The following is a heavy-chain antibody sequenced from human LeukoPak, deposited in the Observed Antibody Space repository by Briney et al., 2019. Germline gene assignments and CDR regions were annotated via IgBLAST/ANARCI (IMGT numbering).Heavy chain of an antibody. CDR2: IWYDGSNK. D-gene: IGHD6-13*01. CDR3: ARDSKYSSSWVSRVLDY. J-gene: IGHJ4*02. Sequence: GGSLRLSCAASGFTFSSYGMHWVRQAPGKGLEWVAVIWYDGSNKYYADSVKGRFTISRDNSKNTLYLQMNSLRAEDTAVYYCARDSKYSSSWVSRVLDYWGQGTLVTVSS. CDR1: GFTFSSYG. V-gene: IGHV3-33*01.